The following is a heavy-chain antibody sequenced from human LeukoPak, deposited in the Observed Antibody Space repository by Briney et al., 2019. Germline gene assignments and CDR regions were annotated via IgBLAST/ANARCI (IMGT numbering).Heavy chain of an antibody. J-gene: IGHJ6*03. Sequence: ASVRVSCKASGGTFSSYAISWVRQAPGQGLEWMGRIIPILGIANYAQKFQGRVTITADKSTSTAYMELSSLRSEDTAVYYCATHTGSYSYYYYMDVWGKGTTVTVSS. D-gene: IGHD1-26*01. CDR3: ATHTGSYSYYYYMDV. CDR1: GGTFSSYA. V-gene: IGHV1-69*04. CDR2: IIPILGIA.